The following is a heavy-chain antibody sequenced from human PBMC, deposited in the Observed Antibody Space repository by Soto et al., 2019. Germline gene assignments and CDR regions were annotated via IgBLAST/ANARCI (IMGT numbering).Heavy chain of an antibody. J-gene: IGHJ5*02. D-gene: IGHD2-2*01. CDR3: AGDGSSTANWLDP. CDR2: IYYTGVT. V-gene: IGHV4-31*03. Sequence: SETLSLTCTVSGASLHIGGYYWAWIRQNPGKGLEWIGYIYYTGVTYYNPSLGSRVNISVDTSKNQFSLELTSVTAADTAVYYCAGDGSSTANWLDPWGQGLLVTVSS. CDR1: GASLHIGGYY.